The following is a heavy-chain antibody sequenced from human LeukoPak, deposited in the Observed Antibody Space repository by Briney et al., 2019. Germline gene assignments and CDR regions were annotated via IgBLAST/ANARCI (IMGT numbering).Heavy chain of an antibody. D-gene: IGHD6-13*01. Sequence: SETLSLTCAVYGGSFSNYYWSWIRQPPGKGLEWIGEINHSGSTNYNPSLKSRVTISVDTSKNQFSLKLSSVTAADTAVYYCARGDVLAAAGSIFWYFDLWGRGTLVTVSS. CDR3: ARGDVLAAAGSIFWYFDL. CDR1: GGSFSNYY. J-gene: IGHJ2*01. V-gene: IGHV4-34*01. CDR2: INHSGST.